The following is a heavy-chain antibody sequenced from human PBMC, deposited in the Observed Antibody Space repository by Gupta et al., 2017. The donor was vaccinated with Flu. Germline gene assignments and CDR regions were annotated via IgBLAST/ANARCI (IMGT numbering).Heavy chain of an antibody. CDR3: AKDLGNIVVVPAAPDY. J-gene: IGHJ4*02. CDR2: ISYDGSNK. V-gene: IGHV3-30*18. Sequence: QVQLVESGGGVVQPGRSLRLSCAASGFTFSSYGMHWVRQAPGKGLEWVAVISYDGSNKYYADSVKGRFTISRDNSKNTLYLQMNSLRAEDTAVYYCAKDLGNIVVVPAAPDYWGQGTLVTVSS. D-gene: IGHD2-2*01. CDR1: GFTFSSYG.